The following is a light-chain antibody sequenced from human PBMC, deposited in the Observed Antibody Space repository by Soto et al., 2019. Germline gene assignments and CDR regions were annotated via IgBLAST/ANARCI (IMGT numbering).Light chain of an antibody. Sequence: DIQLTQSPSFLSASVGDRVTITCRASQGISSYLAWYQQKPGKAPKLLIYAASTLQSGVPSRFSGSGSGTEFTLTTSSLQPEDFATYYCQQLNSYPALTFGGGTKVDIK. CDR1: QGISSY. V-gene: IGKV1-9*01. J-gene: IGKJ4*01. CDR3: QQLNSYPALT. CDR2: AAS.